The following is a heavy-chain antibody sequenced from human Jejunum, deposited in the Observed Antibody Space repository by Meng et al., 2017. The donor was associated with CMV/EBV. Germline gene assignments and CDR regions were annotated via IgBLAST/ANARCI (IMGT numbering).Heavy chain of an antibody. CDR2: IDYSGNT. Sequence: ISSSNACWGWSRQPPGEGLEWMGSIDYSGNTFYNPSLKSRVTITLDTSKNQFSLKLSSVTAADTAVYYCGRVYGRKALSFYYGMDVWGPGTTVTVSS. V-gene: IGHV4-39*07. CDR3: GRVYGRKALSFYYGMDV. CDR1: ISSSNAC. D-gene: IGHD4-17*01. J-gene: IGHJ6*02.